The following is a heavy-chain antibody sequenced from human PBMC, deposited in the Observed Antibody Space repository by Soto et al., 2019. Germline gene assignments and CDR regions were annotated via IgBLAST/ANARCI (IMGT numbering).Heavy chain of an antibody. V-gene: IGHV3-33*01. CDR1: GLTFNNYC. Sequence: GGSLRVSCAASGLTFNNYCMHWVRQAPGKGLEWVAVIWYDGSDKYFADSVKGRFTISRDISKNTLYLQMNSLRAEDTAVYYCARDSSFDYWGQGTLVTVSS. J-gene: IGHJ4*02. D-gene: IGHD6-6*01. CDR3: ARDSSFDY. CDR2: IWYDGSDK.